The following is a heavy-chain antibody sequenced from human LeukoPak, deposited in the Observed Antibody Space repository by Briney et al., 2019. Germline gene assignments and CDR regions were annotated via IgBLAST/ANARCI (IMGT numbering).Heavy chain of an antibody. V-gene: IGHV3-30*02. CDR1: GFSFSTSG. Sequence: GGSLRLSCAASGFSFSTSGMHWIRQAPGKGQEWVAFIQSDGGNEYYADSVKGRFTISRDNSKNTVHLQMNSLRAEDTAMYYCVRDGAHWDLDYWGQGTLVTVSS. J-gene: IGHJ4*02. D-gene: IGHD7-27*01. CDR3: VRDGAHWDLDY. CDR2: IQSDGGNE.